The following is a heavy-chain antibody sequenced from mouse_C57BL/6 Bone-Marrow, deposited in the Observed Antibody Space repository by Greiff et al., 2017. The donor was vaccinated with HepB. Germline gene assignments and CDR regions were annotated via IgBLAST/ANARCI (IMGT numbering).Heavy chain of an antibody. CDR1: GFTFSSYA. V-gene: IGHV5-9-1*02. CDR2: ISSGGDYI. D-gene: IGHD1-1*01. J-gene: IGHJ2*01. CDR3: TREKGEYYGSSYFDY. Sequence: EVKLMESGEGLVKPGGSLKLSCAASGFTFSSYAMSWVRQTPEKRLEWVAYISSGGDYIYYAYTVKGRFTIFRDNARNTLYLQMSSLKSEDTAMYYCTREKGEYYGSSYFDYWGQGTTLTVSS.